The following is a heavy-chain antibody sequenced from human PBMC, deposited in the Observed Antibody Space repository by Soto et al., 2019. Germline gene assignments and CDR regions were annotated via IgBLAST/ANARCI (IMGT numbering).Heavy chain of an antibody. J-gene: IGHJ5*02. D-gene: IGHD6-19*01. CDR1: GLSITDSEMG. CDR2: IDSSGEK. V-gene: IGHV2-26*01. CDR3: ARRHLAVAVSPWFDP. Sequence: QVTLKESGPVLVKPTETLTLRCTVSGLSITDSEMGVSWIRQPPGQPLEWLAHIDSSGEKSYRTFLKSIIAISKDTSKSQIVLTMTNMDPADTATYYCARRHLAVAVSPWFDPWGQGIPVTVSS.